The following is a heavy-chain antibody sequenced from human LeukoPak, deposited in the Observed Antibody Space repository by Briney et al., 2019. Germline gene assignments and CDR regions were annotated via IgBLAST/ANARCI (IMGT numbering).Heavy chain of an antibody. CDR1: GGSTSSYY. J-gene: IGHJ4*02. D-gene: IGHD5-24*01. V-gene: IGHV4-4*07. CDR3: ARGPAGRGGYNFDS. CDR2: IYSNGST. Sequence: SETLSLTCNVSGGSTSSYYWSWIRQPAGKGLEWIGRIYSNGSTHYNPSLKSRVTMSVDTSKNQFSLMLTSLTAADTAVYYCARGPAGRGGYNFDSWGQGTLVTVSS.